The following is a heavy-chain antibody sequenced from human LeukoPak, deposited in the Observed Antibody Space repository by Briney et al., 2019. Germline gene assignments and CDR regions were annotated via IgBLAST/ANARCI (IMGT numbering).Heavy chain of an antibody. Sequence: SETLSLTCTVSGGSISSSSYYWSWIRQPPGKGLEWIGNIYYSGSTYYNPSLKSRVTISVDTSKNQFSLKLSSVTAPDTAVYYCASGVVVITTRPFDYWGQGTLVTVSS. CDR1: GGSISSSSYY. CDR3: ASGVVVITTRPFDY. J-gene: IGHJ4*02. CDR2: IYYSGST. V-gene: IGHV4-39*01. D-gene: IGHD3-22*01.